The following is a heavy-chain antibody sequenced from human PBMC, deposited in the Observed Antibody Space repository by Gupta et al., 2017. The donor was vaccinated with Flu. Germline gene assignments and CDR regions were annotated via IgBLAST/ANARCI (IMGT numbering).Heavy chain of an antibody. CDR1: GYTFTNDD. Sequence: QVELVQSGAEVKKPGASVKVSCRASGYTFTNDDITWVRQATGQGLEWMGWMSPTSGHTGFAQKFQGRVTMTRDTSMSIAYMELSSRTSEDTAVYYCARGTKWVKGVVAKNHYYGLDVWGQGTTVTVAS. J-gene: IGHJ6*02. V-gene: IGHV1-8*01. CDR2: MSPTSGHT. D-gene: IGHD2-15*01. CDR3: ARGTKWVKGVVAKNHYYGLDV.